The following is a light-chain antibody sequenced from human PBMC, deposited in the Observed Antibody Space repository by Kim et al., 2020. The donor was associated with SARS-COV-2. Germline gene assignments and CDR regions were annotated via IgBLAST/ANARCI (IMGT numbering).Light chain of an antibody. V-gene: IGKV3-15*01. CDR2: DAS. J-gene: IGKJ4*01. Sequence: SPGERATLSGRASQSVGINLAWYQQKPGQAPRLLIYDASTRATSIPARFSGSGSGTEFTLTISSLQSEDFAVYHCQQYNRWFALSFGGGTKVDIK. CDR3: QQYNRWFALS. CDR1: QSVGIN.